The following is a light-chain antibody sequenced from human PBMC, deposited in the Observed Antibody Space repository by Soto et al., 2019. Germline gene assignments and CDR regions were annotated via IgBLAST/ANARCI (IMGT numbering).Light chain of an antibody. CDR1: QSVRNN. Sequence: IVMTQSPATLSVSPGERATLSCRASQSVRNNLAWYQHKPGQAPRLLIYGATTRATGVPARFSGSGSGTDFTLTISSLRSEDFAFYYCQHYNNWPDSLTFSGGTKVEIK. J-gene: IGKJ4*01. CDR3: QHYNNWPDSLT. CDR2: GAT. V-gene: IGKV3-15*01.